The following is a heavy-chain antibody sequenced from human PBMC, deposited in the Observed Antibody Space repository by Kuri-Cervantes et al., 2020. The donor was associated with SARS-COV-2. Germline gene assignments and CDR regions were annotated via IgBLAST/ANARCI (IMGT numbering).Heavy chain of an antibody. J-gene: IGHJ6*02. CDR2: ITVYNGNT. V-gene: IGHV1-18*04. CDR1: GYTVTGYY. Sequence: GAVNVSFKASGYTVTGYYMHWVRQAPGQGLEWMGWITVYNGNTNYAQKFQGSVTVTTDTSTNTAYMELRSLRSDDTAVYFCAKTRSYYYYMDVWGQGTTVTVSS. D-gene: IGHD4-11*01. CDR3: AKTRSYYYYMDV.